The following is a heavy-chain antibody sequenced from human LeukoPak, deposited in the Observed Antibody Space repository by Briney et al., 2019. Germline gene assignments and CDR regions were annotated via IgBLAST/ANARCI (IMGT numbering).Heavy chain of an antibody. CDR3: ARGHCSGGSCYSSLYDY. CDR1: AFTFSNYY. V-gene: IGHV3-7*01. CDR2: IKQDGSEK. D-gene: IGHD2-15*01. Sequence: GGSLRLSCAASAFTFSNYYMSWVRQAPGKGLEWVANIKQDGSEKWYADSVKGRFTIPRDNAKNSLYLQMNSLRAEDTAVYYCARGHCSGGSCYSSLYDYWGQGTLVTVSS. J-gene: IGHJ4*02.